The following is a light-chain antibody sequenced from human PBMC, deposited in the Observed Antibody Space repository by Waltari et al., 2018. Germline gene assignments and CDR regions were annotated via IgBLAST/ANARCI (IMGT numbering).Light chain of an antibody. J-gene: IGKJ3*01. V-gene: IGKV3-15*01. CDR2: GAS. CDR1: QSVRTN. Sequence: EIVMTQSPATLSVSPGDRATLSCRASQSVRTNLAWFQQKPGQPPRLRISGASTRATGSPARLSGSGAGTEFTLTITGLQSEDFAVYYCHEYEYWPPGTFGPGTKVEIK. CDR3: HEYEYWPPGT.